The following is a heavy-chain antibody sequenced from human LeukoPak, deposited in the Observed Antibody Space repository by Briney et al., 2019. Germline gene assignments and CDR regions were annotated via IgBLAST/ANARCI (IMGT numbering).Heavy chain of an antibody. D-gene: IGHD6-13*01. CDR2: IHYTECT. J-gene: IGHJ4*02. CDR3: ATEEASAGDY. V-gene: IGHV4-39*01. CDR1: GGPITSRRDF. Sequence: SETLPLTCTVSGGPITSRRDFWAWIRKPPGEGLEWIASIHYTECTYYSPSLHSRVTISVATSKNQFSRSLRSVTATVTAVYNGATEEASAGDYWGQGTLVTVSS.